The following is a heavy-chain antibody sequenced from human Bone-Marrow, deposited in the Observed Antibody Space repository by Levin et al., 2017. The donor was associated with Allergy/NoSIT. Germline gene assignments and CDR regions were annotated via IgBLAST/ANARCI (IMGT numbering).Heavy chain of an antibody. J-gene: IGHJ4*02. CDR3: ARRDSDGSNSFDY. CDR1: GYSFTSFW. D-gene: IGHD4-23*01. V-gene: IGHV5-51*01. Sequence: GESLKISCQASGYSFTSFWFGWVRQRPGKGLEWMGLIFPSDSDTRVSPSFQGQIIMSVDKSISTAYLQWSSLKASDTAMYYCARRDSDGSNSFDYWGQGTLVTVSP. CDR2: IFPSDSDT.